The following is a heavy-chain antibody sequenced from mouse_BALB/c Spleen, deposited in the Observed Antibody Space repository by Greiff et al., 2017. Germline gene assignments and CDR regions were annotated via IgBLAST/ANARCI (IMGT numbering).Heavy chain of an antibody. D-gene: IGHD1-1*01. CDR1: GFTFTDYY. V-gene: IGHV7-3*02. J-gene: IGHJ2*01. CDR2: IRNKANGYTT. Sequence: EVKLQESGGGLVQPGGSLRLSCATSGFTFTDYYMSWVRQPPGKALEWLGFIRNKANGYTTEYSASVKGRFTISRDNSQSILYLQMNTLRAEDSATYYCARDMGTTVVFDYWGQGTTLTVSS. CDR3: ARDMGTTVVFDY.